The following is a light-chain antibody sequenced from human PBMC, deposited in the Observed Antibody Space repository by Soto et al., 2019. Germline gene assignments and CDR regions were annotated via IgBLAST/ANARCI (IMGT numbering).Light chain of an antibody. CDR3: QQYYSTPIT. Sequence: DIVMIQSPDSLAVSLGERATINCKSSQSILYSSNNRNYLTWYQKKPGQPPKLLIYWASTRESGVPDRFSGSGSGTDFTLTISSLQAEDVAVYYCQQYYSTPITFGQGTRLEI. V-gene: IGKV4-1*01. CDR1: QSILYSSNNRNY. CDR2: WAS. J-gene: IGKJ5*01.